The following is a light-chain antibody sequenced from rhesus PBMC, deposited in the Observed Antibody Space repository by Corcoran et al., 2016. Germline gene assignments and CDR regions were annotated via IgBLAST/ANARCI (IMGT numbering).Light chain of an antibody. Sequence: DIQMSQSPSSLSASVGDKVTITCRASQGISNALAWYQQKPWKAPKLLIYAASSLESGGPSRFRDSRSGTDFTLTISSLQPEDFATYYCQQGYSTPLTFGGGTKVELK. V-gene: IGKV1-33*02. CDR2: AAS. CDR3: QQGYSTPLT. J-gene: IGKJ4*01. CDR1: QGISNA.